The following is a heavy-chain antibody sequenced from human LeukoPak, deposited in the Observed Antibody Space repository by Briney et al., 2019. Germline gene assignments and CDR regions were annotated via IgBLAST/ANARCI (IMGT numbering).Heavy chain of an antibody. J-gene: IGHJ4*01. CDR2: IRQDGSEK. CDR3: ARDGTAAGLYFDL. D-gene: IGHD6-13*01. CDR1: GFTFTDYW. Sequence: GGSLRLSXEVSGFTFTDYWMNWVRQAPGKGPEWVASIRQDGSEKTYVDSVKGRFTISRDNTKNSLSLQLNGLRAEDTAVYYCARDGTAAGLYFDLWGQGTLVAVSS. V-gene: IGHV3-7*01.